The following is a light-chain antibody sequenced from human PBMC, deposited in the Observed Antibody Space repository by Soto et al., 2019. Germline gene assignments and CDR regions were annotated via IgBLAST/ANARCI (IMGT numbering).Light chain of an antibody. CDR3: GSWDSSLSAYV. CDR2: DYD. V-gene: IGLV1-51*01. Sequence: QSVLTQLPSVFAVPGQRGTISCLGRSSNIGGNSVSWYQQLPETAPKLLIYDYDKRPSGIPDRFSGSKSGTSATLGITGFQTGDEADHYCGSWDSSLSAYVFGTGTKVTVL. J-gene: IGLJ1*01. CDR1: SSNIGGNS.